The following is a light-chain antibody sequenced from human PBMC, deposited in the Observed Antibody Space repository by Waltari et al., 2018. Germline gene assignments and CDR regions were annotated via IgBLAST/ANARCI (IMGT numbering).Light chain of an antibody. V-gene: IGKV1-16*02. CDR3: QQYNTYPPT. Sequence: DIQMTQSPSSLSPSVGDSVIITCRASQGINTYLAWFQQKPGKGPKSLIYAASTLQSGVSSNFSGSGSGTDFTLTISSLQPEDCATYYCQQYNTYPPTFGGGTRVEI. CDR2: AAS. CDR1: QGINTY. J-gene: IGKJ4*01.